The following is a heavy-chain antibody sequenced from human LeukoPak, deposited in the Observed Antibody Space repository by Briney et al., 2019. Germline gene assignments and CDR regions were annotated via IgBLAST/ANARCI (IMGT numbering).Heavy chain of an antibody. Sequence: GETLNVWRKGSGYSATRYWIGWVRQMPGKGLEWMGIIYPGDSDTRYSPSFQGQVTISADKSISTAYLQWSSLKASDTAMYYCARTITGTTHFDYWGQGTLVTVSS. CDR3: ARTITGTTHFDY. V-gene: IGHV5-51*01. CDR1: GYSATRYW. J-gene: IGHJ4*02. D-gene: IGHD1-7*01. CDR2: IYPGDSDT.